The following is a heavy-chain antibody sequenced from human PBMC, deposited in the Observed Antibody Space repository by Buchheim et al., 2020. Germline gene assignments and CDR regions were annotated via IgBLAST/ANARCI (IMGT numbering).Heavy chain of an antibody. J-gene: IGHJ6*02. V-gene: IGHV3-30-3*01. Sequence: QVQLVQSGAEVKKPGASVKVSCKASGYTFTSYDINWFRQAPGKGLEWVAVISYDGSNKYYADSVKGRFTISRDNSKNTLYLQMNSLRAEDTAVYYCVGYCSSTSCYVGDYYYYYGMDVWGQGTT. D-gene: IGHD2-2*03. CDR2: ISYDGSNK. CDR3: VGYCSSTSCYVGDYYYYYGMDV. CDR1: GYTFTSYD.